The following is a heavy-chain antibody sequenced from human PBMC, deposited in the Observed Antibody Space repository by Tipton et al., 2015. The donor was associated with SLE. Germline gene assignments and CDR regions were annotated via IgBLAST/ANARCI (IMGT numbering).Heavy chain of an antibody. D-gene: IGHD6-13*01. CDR3: ARAYSLNWFDP. J-gene: IGHJ5*02. CDR2: ISSSGSTI. V-gene: IGHV3-11*04. Sequence: SLRLSCAASEFTFSDYYMSWIRQAPGKGLEWVSYISSSGSTIYYADSVKGRFTISRDNAKNSLYLQMNSLRAEDTAVYYCARAYSLNWFDPWGQGTLVTVSS. CDR1: EFTFSDYY.